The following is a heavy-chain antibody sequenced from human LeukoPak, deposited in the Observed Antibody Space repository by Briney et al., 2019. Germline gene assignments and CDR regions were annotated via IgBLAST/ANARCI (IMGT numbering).Heavy chain of an antibody. V-gene: IGHV4-39*01. CDR2: IYYSGST. CDR3: ASVYSGSYYFDS. J-gene: IGHJ4*02. CDR1: GGSISSSRYY. D-gene: IGHD1-26*01. Sequence: SETLSLTCTVSGGSISSSRYYWGWIRQPPGKGLEWIGSIYYSGSTYYNPSLKSRVTISVDTSKNQFSLKLSSVTAADTAVYYCASVYSGSYYFDSWGQGTLVTVSS.